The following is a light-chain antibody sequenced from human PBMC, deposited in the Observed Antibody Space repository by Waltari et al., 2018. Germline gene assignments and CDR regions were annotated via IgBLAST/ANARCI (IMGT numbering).Light chain of an antibody. Sequence: DIQMTQSPSSLSASVGDSVTITCRASQSISIYLNWYQQKPGKAPKLLISAVSSLQSGVPSRFSGSGSGTDFALTISSLQPEDCATYYCQQYNNWPPLTFGGGTKVEIK. V-gene: IGKV1-39*01. CDR3: QQYNNWPPLT. CDR2: AVS. CDR1: QSISIY. J-gene: IGKJ4*01.